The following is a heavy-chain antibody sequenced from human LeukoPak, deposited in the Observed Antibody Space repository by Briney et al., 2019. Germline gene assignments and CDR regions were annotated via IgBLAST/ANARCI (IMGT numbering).Heavy chain of an antibody. CDR1: GGSFSGHY. Sequence: PSETLSLTCAVYGGSFSGHYWSWIRQPPGKGLEWIGEINHSGSTNYNPSLKSRVTISVDTSKNQFSLKLSSVTAADTAVYYCARSFGYSSGWYFGYWGRGTLVTVSS. CDR3: ARSFGYSSGWYFGY. CDR2: INHSGST. D-gene: IGHD6-19*01. J-gene: IGHJ4*02. V-gene: IGHV4-34*01.